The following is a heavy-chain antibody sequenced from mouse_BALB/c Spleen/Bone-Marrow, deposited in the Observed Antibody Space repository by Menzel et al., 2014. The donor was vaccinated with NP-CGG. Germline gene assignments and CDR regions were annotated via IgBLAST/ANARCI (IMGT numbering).Heavy chain of an antibody. CDR1: GYTFTSYW. D-gene: IGHD1-1*01. Sequence: VQLQQSGAELVKPGASVKLSCKASGYTFTSYWMYWVIQRPGQGLEGIGEINPRSGRTNYNEKFKSRATLTADKSSSTAYMQLSSLTSEDSAVYYCARGLYGAMVYWGQGTSVTVSS. CDR2: INPRSGRT. J-gene: IGHJ4*01. CDR3: ARGLYGAMVY. V-gene: IGHV1S81*02.